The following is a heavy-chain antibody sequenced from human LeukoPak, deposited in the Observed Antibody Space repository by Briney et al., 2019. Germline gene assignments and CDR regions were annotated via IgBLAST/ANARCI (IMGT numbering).Heavy chain of an antibody. CDR1: GFTFSSYA. D-gene: IGHD2-2*01. CDR2: ISYDGSNK. J-gene: IGHJ5*02. Sequence: GGSLRLSCAASGFTFSSYAMHWVRQAPGKGLEWVAVISYDGSNKYYADSVKGRFTISRDNSKNTLYLQMNSLRAEDTAVYYCARGGYCSSTSCYGGNWFDPWGQGTLVTVSS. V-gene: IGHV3-30-3*01. CDR3: ARGGYCSSTSCYGGNWFDP.